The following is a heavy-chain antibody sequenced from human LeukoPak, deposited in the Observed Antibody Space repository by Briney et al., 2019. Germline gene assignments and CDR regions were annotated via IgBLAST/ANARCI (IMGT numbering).Heavy chain of an antibody. CDR3: ARVSLVAARLGYYYYYGMDV. CDR1: GYTFTGYY. V-gene: IGHV1-2*06. Sequence: ASVTVSCKASGYTFTGYYMHWVRQAPGQGLEWMGRINPNSGGTNYAQKFQGRVTMTRDTSISTAYMELSRLRSDDTAVYYCARVSLVAARLGYYYYYGMDVWGQGTTVTVSS. D-gene: IGHD6-6*01. CDR2: INPNSGGT. J-gene: IGHJ6*02.